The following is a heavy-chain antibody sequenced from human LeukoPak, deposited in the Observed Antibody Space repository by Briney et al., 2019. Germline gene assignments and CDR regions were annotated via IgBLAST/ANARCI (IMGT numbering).Heavy chain of an antibody. J-gene: IGHJ3*02. CDR3: ARGYSRAAFDI. V-gene: IGHV3-7*01. Sequence: GGSLRLSCAAFSGYWMTWVRQAPGKGLEWVANIKEDGSEKYYVDSVKGRFTISRDNGKNSLLLQMNSLRAEDTALYYCARGYSRAAFDIWGQGTVVAVSS. CDR1: SGYW. D-gene: IGHD2-15*01. CDR2: IKEDGSEK.